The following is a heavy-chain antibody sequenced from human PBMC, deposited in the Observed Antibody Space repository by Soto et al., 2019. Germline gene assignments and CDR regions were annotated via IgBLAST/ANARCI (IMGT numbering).Heavy chain of an antibody. J-gene: IGHJ6*02. D-gene: IGHD6-6*01. CDR2: IIPIFGTA. Sequence: VKVSCKASGGTFSSYAISWVRQAPGQGLEWMGGIIPIFGTANYAQKFQGRVTITADESTSTAYMELSSLRSEDTAVYYCARVSEYSSSSGFYYGMDVWGQGTTVTVSS. CDR1: GGTFSSYA. V-gene: IGHV1-69*13. CDR3: ARVSEYSSSSGFYYGMDV.